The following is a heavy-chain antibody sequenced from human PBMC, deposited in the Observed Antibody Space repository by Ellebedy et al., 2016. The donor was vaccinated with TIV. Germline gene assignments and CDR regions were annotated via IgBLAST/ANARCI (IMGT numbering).Heavy chain of an antibody. Sequence: GGSLRLSCAASGFSFGSYWMLWVRQPPGKGLEWVSSLHGSGSATYYTDSVRGRFTISRDNSKNTLFLQMNSLRAEDTAVYYCATPGGYVGGFDQWGQGTLVTVSS. V-gene: IGHV3-23*01. CDR1: GFSFGSYW. CDR2: LHGSGSAT. D-gene: IGHD6-13*01. J-gene: IGHJ4*02. CDR3: ATPGGYVGGFDQ.